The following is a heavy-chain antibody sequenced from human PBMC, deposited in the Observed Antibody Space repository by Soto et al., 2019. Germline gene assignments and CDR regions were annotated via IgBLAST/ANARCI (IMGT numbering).Heavy chain of an antibody. Sequence: GGSLRLSCAASGFTVSSNYMSWVRQAPGKGLEWVSVIYSGGSTYYADSVKGRFTISRDNSKNTLYLQMNSLRAEDTAVYYCARGESSGFGLDAFDIWGQGTMVTVSS. D-gene: IGHD3-22*01. V-gene: IGHV3-66*01. CDR3: ARGESSGFGLDAFDI. J-gene: IGHJ3*02. CDR1: GFTVSSNY. CDR2: IYSGGST.